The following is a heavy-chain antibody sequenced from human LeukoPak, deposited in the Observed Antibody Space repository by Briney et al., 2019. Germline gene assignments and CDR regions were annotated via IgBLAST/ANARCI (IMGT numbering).Heavy chain of an antibody. CDR1: GFTVSSNY. CDR2: IYSGGSA. V-gene: IGHV3-66*01. Sequence: PGGSLRLSRAASGFTVSSNYMSWVRQAPGKGLEWVSVIYSGGSAYYADSVKGRFTISRDNSKNTLYLQMNSLRAEDTAVYYCARGGYDSSGYYYFDYWGQETLVTVSS. CDR3: ARGGYDSSGYYYFDY. D-gene: IGHD3-22*01. J-gene: IGHJ4*02.